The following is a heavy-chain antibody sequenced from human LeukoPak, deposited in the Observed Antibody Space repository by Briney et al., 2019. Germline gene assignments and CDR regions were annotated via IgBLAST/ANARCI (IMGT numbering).Heavy chain of an antibody. J-gene: IGHJ4*02. D-gene: IGHD6-6*01. V-gene: IGHV1-18*01. CDR3: ARIQSRIIAARPGNPAFDY. CDR1: GYTFTSYD. Sequence: ASVKVSCKASGYTFTSYDISWVRQAPGQGLEWMGWISTYNDNTHYAQKLQGRVTMTTDTSTSTVYTELKSLRSDDTAVYYCARIQSRIIAARPGNPAFDYWGRGTLVTVSS. CDR2: ISTYNDNT.